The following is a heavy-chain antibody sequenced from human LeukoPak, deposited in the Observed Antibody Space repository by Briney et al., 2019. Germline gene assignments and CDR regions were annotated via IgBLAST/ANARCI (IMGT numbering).Heavy chain of an antibody. J-gene: IGHJ5*02. CDR1: GGSISSGGYY. CDR2: IYYSGST. CDR3: AREDRIPYCGGDCYLVGFDP. Sequence: PSETLSLTCTVSGGSISSGGYYWSWIRQHPGKGLEWIGYIYYSGSTYYNPSLKSRVTISVDTSKNQFSLKLSSVTAADTAVYYCAREDRIPYCGGDCYLVGFDPWGQGTLVAVSS. D-gene: IGHD2-21*02. V-gene: IGHV4-31*03.